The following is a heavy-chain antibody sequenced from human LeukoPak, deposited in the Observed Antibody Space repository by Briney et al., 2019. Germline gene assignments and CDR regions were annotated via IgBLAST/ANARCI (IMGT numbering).Heavy chain of an antibody. CDR1: GGSISSSSYY. D-gene: IGHD3-9*01. V-gene: IGHV4-39*07. CDR2: IYYSGST. CDR3: AITLRYFDWLPDY. J-gene: IGHJ4*02. Sequence: PSETLSLTCTVSGGSISSSSYYWGWIRQPPGKGLEWIGSIYYSGSTYYDPSLKSRVTISVDTSKNQFSLKLSSVTAADTAVYYCAITLRYFDWLPDYWGQGTLVTVSS.